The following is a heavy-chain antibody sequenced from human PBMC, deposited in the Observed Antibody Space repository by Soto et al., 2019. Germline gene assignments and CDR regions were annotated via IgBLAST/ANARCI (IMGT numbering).Heavy chain of an antibody. Sequence: GGSLRLSCAVSGFTFGDHYIDWVRQAPGKGLEWVGRIRNKAHSYSTVYAASVKGRLTFSRDDSKNSVYLQMNSLKTEDTAVYSCAKDRVPNDSSGYDSIVVESWGQGTLVTVSS. D-gene: IGHD3-22*01. CDR1: GFTFGDHY. V-gene: IGHV3-72*01. J-gene: IGHJ4*02. CDR3: AKDRVPNDSSGYDSIVVES. CDR2: IRNKAHSYST.